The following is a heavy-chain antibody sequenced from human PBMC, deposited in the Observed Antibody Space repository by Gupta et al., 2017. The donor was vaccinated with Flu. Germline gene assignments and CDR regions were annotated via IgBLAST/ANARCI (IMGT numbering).Heavy chain of an antibody. Sequence: QVQLQASGPGLVKPSETLSLTCTVSGGSINGYYCAWIRQPPGKGLEWIGYIYYSGRTEYNPSLKSRVAMSVDTSQNHFSLKMNSGTAADTAVYYCARYDSGGYSLEYWGQGTLVTVSS. CDR3: ARYDSGGYSLEY. CDR1: GGSINGYY. CDR2: IYYSGRT. J-gene: IGHJ4*02. V-gene: IGHV4-59*01. D-gene: IGHD3-22*01.